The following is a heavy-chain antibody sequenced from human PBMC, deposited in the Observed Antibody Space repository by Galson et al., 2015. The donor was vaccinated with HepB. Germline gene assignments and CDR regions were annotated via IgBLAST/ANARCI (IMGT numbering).Heavy chain of an antibody. D-gene: IGHD6-6*01. Sequence: SLRLSCAASGFTFRSYDMSWVRQAPGKGLEWVSSIGIDAGTTYADTVQGRFTVSRNNARDTPFLQMNSLRAEDTALYYCSKSVPYWYFDVWGRGTLVSVSS. V-gene: IGHV3-23*01. J-gene: IGHJ2*01. CDR3: SKSVPYWYFDV. CDR2: IGIDAGTT. CDR1: GFTFRSYD.